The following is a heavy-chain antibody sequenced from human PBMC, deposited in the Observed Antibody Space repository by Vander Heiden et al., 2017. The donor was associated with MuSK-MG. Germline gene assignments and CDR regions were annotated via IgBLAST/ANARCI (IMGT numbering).Heavy chain of an antibody. Sequence: QVQLVESGGGVVQPGRSLRLSCAASGFTFSRYAMHWVRQAPGKGLEWVAVISYDGSNKYYADSVKGRFTISRDNSKNTLYLQMNSRRAEDTAVYYCARGGHSGSYYSALGYWGQGTLVTVSS. CDR1: GFTFSRYA. D-gene: IGHD1-26*01. CDR3: ARGGHSGSYYSALGY. V-gene: IGHV3-30*04. CDR2: ISYDGSNK. J-gene: IGHJ4*02.